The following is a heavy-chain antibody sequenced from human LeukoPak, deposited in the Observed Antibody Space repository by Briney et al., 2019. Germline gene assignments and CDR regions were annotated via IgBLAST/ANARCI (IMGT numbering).Heavy chain of an antibody. CDR1: GGSISSYY. CDR3: ARHSYGRDAFDI. J-gene: IGHJ3*02. D-gene: IGHD3-16*01. CDR2: IYYSGST. Sequence: SSETLSLTCTVSGGSISSYYWSWIRQPPGKGLEWIGYIYYSGSTNYNPSLKSRVTISVDTSKNQFSLKLTSVTAADTAVYQCARHSYGRDAFDIWGQGTVVTVSS. V-gene: IGHV4-59*08.